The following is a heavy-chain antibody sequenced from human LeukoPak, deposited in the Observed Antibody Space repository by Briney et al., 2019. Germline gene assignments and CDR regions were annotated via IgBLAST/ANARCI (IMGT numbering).Heavy chain of an antibody. CDR2: INPNSGGT. D-gene: IGHD3-22*01. V-gene: IGHV1-2*02. J-gene: IGHJ4*02. CDR1: GGTFSSYA. Sequence: ASVKVSCKASGGTFSSYAISWVRQAPGQGLEWMGWINPNSGGTNYAQKFQGRVTMTRDTSISTAYMELSRLRSDDTAAYYCARHVSVYDSSGYFDYYFDYWGQGTLVTVSS. CDR3: ARHVSVYDSSGYFDYYFDY.